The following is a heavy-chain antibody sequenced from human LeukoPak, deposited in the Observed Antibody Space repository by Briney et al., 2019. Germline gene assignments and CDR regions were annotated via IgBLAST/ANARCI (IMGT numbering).Heavy chain of an antibody. CDR2: IKQDGSEK. V-gene: IGHV3-7*01. CDR1: GFTFSSYW. Sequence: QPGGSLRLSCAASGFTFSSYWMSWVRQAPGKGLEWVANIKQDGSEKYYVDSVKGRFTISRDNAKNSLYLQMNSLRAEDTAVYYCARGFYYYDSSGYLGYNWFDPWGQGTLVTVSS. CDR3: ARGFYYYDSSGYLGYNWFDP. J-gene: IGHJ5*02. D-gene: IGHD3-22*01.